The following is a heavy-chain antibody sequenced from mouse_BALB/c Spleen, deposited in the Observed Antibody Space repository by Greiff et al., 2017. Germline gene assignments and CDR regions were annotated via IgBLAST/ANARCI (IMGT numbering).Heavy chain of an antibody. CDR3: ARGGYDDAY. Sequence: EVQLQQSGAELVRPGALVKLSCKASGFNIKDYYMHWVKQRPEQGLEWIGWIDPENGNTIYDPKFQGKASITADTSSNTAYLQLSSLTSEDSAVYYCARGGYDDAYWGQGTLVTVSA. V-gene: IGHV14-1*02. CDR1: GFNIKDYY. J-gene: IGHJ3*01. CDR2: IDPENGNT. D-gene: IGHD3-1*01.